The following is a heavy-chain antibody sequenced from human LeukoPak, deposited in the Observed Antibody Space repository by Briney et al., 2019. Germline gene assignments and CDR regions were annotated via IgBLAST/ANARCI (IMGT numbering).Heavy chain of an antibody. Sequence: PSETLSLTCAVYGGSFSGYYWSWIRQPPGKGLEWIGEINHSGSTNYNPSLKSRVTISVDTSKNQLSLKLSSVTAADTAVYYCARSKLLWFGERRMKPFDYWGQGTLVTVSS. V-gene: IGHV4-34*01. D-gene: IGHD3-10*01. CDR2: INHSGST. J-gene: IGHJ4*02. CDR3: ARSKLLWFGERRMKPFDY. CDR1: GGSFSGYY.